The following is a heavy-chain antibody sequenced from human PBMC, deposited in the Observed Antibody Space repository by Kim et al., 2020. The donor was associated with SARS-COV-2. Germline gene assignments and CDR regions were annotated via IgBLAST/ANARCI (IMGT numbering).Heavy chain of an antibody. V-gene: IGHV3-23*01. CDR1: RFTFSNHG. D-gene: IGHD6-13*01. CDR3: ANPRQPDF. J-gene: IGHJ4*02. CDR2: ISGGGDTT. Sequence: GGSLRLSCLASRFTFSNHGMSWVRQAPGKGLEWVSGISGGGDTTSYADSVKGRFIISRDNFKNTLYLQMSSLRVEDTAIYYCANPRQPDFWGQGTLVTVS.